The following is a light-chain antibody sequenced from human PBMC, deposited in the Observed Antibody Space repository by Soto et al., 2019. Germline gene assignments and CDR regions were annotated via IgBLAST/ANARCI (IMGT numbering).Light chain of an antibody. V-gene: IGLV2-14*03. J-gene: IGLJ7*01. CDR1: SSDVGGYNY. Sequence: ALTQPASVSGSPGQSITISCTGTSSDVGGYNYVSWYQQHPGKAPKLMIYDVSNRPSGVSNRFSGSKSGNTASLTISGLQAEDEADYYCSSYTSSSTHAVFGGGTQLTVL. CDR3: SSYTSSSTHAV. CDR2: DVS.